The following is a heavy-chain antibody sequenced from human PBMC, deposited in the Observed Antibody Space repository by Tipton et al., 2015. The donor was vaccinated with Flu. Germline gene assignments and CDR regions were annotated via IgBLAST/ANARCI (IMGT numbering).Heavy chain of an antibody. Sequence: TLSLTCNVSGGSISSGSYFWTWILQPAGKGLEWIGRIYTSGSTNYNPSLKSRVTISVDTSKNQFSLKLSSVTAADTAIYYCARDRGNWGSVWFDPWGQGTLVTVSS. CDR1: GGSISSGSYF. CDR2: IYTSGST. V-gene: IGHV4-61*02. D-gene: IGHD7-27*01. CDR3: ARDRGNWGSVWFDP. J-gene: IGHJ5*02.